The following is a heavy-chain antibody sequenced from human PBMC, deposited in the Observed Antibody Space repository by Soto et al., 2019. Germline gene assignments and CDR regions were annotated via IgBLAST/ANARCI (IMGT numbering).Heavy chain of an antibody. D-gene: IGHD5-12*01. CDR3: ARAFHRDRVATPGFDY. Sequence: QVQLQQWGAGLLKPSETLSLTCAVYGGSFSGYYWSWIRQPPGKGLEWIGEINHSGSTNYNPSLKSRVTISVDTSKNQFSLKLSSVTDADTAVYYCARAFHRDRVATPGFDYWGQGTLVTVSS. CDR1: GGSFSGYY. J-gene: IGHJ4*02. CDR2: INHSGST. V-gene: IGHV4-34*01.